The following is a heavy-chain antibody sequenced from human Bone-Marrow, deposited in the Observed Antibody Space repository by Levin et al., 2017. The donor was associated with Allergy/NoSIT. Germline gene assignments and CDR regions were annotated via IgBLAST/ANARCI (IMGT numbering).Heavy chain of an antibody. CDR1: GYTFTTYN. Sequence: PVASVKVSCKASGYTFTTYNINWVRQATGQGLEWMGWMNPNSGNTSYAEKFQGRVTMTRDTSINTAYMELSSLRSEDTAVYYCARVIGAAGVWGQGTLVTVSS. CDR2: MNPNSGNT. J-gene: IGHJ4*02. CDR3: ARVIGAAGV. V-gene: IGHV1-8*01. D-gene: IGHD6-13*01.